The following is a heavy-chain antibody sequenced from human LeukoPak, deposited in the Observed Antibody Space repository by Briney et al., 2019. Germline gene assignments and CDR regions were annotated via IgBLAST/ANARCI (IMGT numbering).Heavy chain of an antibody. V-gene: IGHV4-34*01. J-gene: IGHJ5*02. CDR2: INHSGSS. CDR1: GRSFSVYY. CDR3: ATRDQ. Sequence: SETLSLTCAVYGRSFSVYYWSWLRQPPGKGLEWIGEINHSGSSNYNPSLKSRVTISVDTSKNQFSLKLNSVTAADTAVYFCATRDQWGQGTLVTVSS.